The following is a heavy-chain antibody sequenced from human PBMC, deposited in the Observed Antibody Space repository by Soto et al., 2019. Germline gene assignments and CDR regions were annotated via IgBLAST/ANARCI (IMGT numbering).Heavy chain of an antibody. CDR3: AREMVDTAMVMDY. CDR1: GGTFSSYT. D-gene: IGHD5-18*01. CDR2: IIPILGIA. V-gene: IGHV1-69*04. Sequence: ASVKVSCKASGGTFSSYTISWVRQAPGQGLEWMGRIIPILGIANYAQKFQGRVTITADKSTSTAYMELSSLRSEDTAVYYCAREMVDTAMVMDYWGQGTLVTVSS. J-gene: IGHJ4*02.